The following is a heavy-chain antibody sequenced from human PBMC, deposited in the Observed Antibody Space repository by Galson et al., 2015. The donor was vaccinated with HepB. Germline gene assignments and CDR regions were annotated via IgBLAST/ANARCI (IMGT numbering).Heavy chain of an antibody. D-gene: IGHD4-11*01. Sequence: ETLSLTCTVSGDSTSNRLFYWGWFRRPPGKGLEWIGSIYYNGNTHYSPSLKSRVTISMDTSKNQFSLKVYSVTAADTAVYYCARDNPLAKYGNYVVQWGQGTLVTVSS. CDR3: ARDNPLAKYGNYVVQ. V-gene: IGHV4-39*07. CDR1: GDSTSNRLFY. CDR2: IYYNGNT. J-gene: IGHJ4*02.